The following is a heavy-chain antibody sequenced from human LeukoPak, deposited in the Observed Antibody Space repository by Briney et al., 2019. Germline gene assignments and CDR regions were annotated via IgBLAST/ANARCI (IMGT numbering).Heavy chain of an antibody. D-gene: IGHD3-10*01. Sequence: SETLPLTCTVSGGSISSSSYYWGWIGQPPGKGLEWIGSMYHSGSTYYNPSLKSRVTISVDTSKNHFSLKLSSVTAADTAVYYCARRYYYVSGSYYNHFDPWGQGTLVTVSS. J-gene: IGHJ5*02. CDR1: GGSISSSSYY. V-gene: IGHV4-39*02. CDR2: MYHSGST. CDR3: ARRYYYVSGSYYNHFDP.